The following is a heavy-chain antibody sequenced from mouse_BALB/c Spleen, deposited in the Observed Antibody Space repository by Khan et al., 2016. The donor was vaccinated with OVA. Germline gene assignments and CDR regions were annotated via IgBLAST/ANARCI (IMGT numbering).Heavy chain of an antibody. V-gene: IGHV1-69*02. CDR1: GYTFTNYW. J-gene: IGHJ3*01. Sequence: QVQLQQPGIELVRPGASVKLSCKASGYTFTNYWINWVKQRPGQGLEWIGNIYPSDSYSNYNQRFKDKATLTVDKSSSTAYLLLSSPTSEDSAVYDCTRERVGGSSFAYWGQGTLVTVSA. CDR3: TRERVGGSSFAY. D-gene: IGHD1-1*02. CDR2: IYPSDSYS.